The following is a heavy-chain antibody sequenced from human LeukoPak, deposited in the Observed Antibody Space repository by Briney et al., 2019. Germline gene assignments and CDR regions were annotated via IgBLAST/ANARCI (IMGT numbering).Heavy chain of an antibody. D-gene: IGHD3-9*01. CDR1: GFTFSSYS. CDR2: ISSSSSYI. V-gene: IGHV3-21*01. CDR3: ATYSYDILTGYTKYYFDY. Sequence: GGSLGLSCAASGFTFSSYSMNWVRQAPGKGLEWVSSISSSSSYIYYADSVKGRFTISRDNAKNSLYLQMNSLRAEDTAVYYCATYSYDILTGYTKYYFDYWGQGTLVTVSS. J-gene: IGHJ4*02.